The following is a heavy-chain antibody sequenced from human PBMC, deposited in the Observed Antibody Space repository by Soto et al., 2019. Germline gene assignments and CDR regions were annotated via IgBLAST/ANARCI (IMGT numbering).Heavy chain of an antibody. CDR1: GGSISSSNW. CDR3: ARVSGSYYYGMDV. CDR2: IYHSGST. Sequence: QVQLKESGPGLVPPSGTLSLTCAVSGGSISSSNWWSWVRQPPGKGLGWIGEIYHSGSTNYNPSLKSRVTISVDKSKKQFSLKLSSVTAADTAVYYCARVSGSYYYGMDVWGQGTTVTVSS. D-gene: IGHD1-26*01. J-gene: IGHJ6*02. V-gene: IGHV4-4*02.